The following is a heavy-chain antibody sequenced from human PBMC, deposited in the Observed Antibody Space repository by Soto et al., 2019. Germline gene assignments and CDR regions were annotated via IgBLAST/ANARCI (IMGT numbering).Heavy chain of an antibody. V-gene: IGHV3-53*01. CDR3: ARAGSPFHSDSTGYWGFDY. Sequence: GGSLRRSCAASGFTFSDHQMNWVRQAPGRGLEWVSVIYSSGTTYYGDSVKGRFTISRDNSKNTLYLQMNSLRTEDTALYYCARAGSPFHSDSTGYWGFDYWGQGTLVTVSS. CDR2: IYSSGTT. D-gene: IGHD3-9*01. CDR1: GFTFSDHQ. J-gene: IGHJ4*02.